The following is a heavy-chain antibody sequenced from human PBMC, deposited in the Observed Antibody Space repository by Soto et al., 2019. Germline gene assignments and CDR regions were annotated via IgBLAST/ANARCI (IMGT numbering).Heavy chain of an antibody. D-gene: IGHD6-13*01. Sequence: ASVKGSCKASGYTFTSYGISWVRQAPGQGLEWMGWISAYNGNTNYAQKLQGRVTMTTDTSTSTAYMELRSLRSDDTAVYYCAREGPSRGSRWYLWYFDYWGQGTLVTVSS. CDR2: ISAYNGNT. CDR3: AREGPSRGSRWYLWYFDY. CDR1: GYTFTSYG. V-gene: IGHV1-18*01. J-gene: IGHJ4*02.